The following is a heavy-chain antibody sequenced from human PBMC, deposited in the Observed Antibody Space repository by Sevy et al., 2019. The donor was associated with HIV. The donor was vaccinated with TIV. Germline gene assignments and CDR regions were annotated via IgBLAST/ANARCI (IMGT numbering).Heavy chain of an antibody. CDR3: AREGCTKPHDY. V-gene: IGHV3-23*01. J-gene: IGHJ4*02. CDR2: LSFGCGEI. D-gene: IGHD2-8*01. Sequence: GGSLRLSCAASGFTFSKYSMSWVHQPPGKGLEWVSTLSFGCGEINYADSVKGRFTISRDNSKGSVYLQMNNLRPEDTAVYYCAREGCTKPHDYWGQGTLVTVSS. CDR1: GFTFSKYS.